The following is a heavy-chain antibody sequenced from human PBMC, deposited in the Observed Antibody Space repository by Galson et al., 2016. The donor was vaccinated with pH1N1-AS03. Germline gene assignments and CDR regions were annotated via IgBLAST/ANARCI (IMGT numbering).Heavy chain of an antibody. V-gene: IGHV4-39*01. D-gene: IGHD3-16*02. CDR1: GGSITSSSSY. CDR2: IHYRGTT. CDR3: ARHAQDYLWGSYRYYDY. Sequence: LTCTVSGGSITSSSSYWGWIRQPPGKGLEWIGSIHYRGTTYYNTSLKSRITISVYTSKNQFSLRLSSLTAADTAVYYCARHAQDYLWGSYRYYDYWGQGTLVT. J-gene: IGHJ4*02.